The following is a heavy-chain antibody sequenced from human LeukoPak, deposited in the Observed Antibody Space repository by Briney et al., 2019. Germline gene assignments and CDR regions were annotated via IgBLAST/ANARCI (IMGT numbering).Heavy chain of an antibody. J-gene: IGHJ2*01. Sequence: PSETLSLTCTVSGGSISSSSYYWGWIRQPPGKGLEWIGSIFYSGSTYYNPSLKSRVTISLNTSKNQFSLKLSSVTAADTAVYYCARPATVTTSFWYFDLWGRGTLVTVSS. CDR1: GGSISSSSYY. CDR2: IFYSGST. CDR3: ARPATVTTSFWYFDL. V-gene: IGHV4-39*01. D-gene: IGHD4-17*01.